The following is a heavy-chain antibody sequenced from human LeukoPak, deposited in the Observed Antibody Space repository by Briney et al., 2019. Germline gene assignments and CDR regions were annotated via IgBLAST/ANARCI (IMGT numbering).Heavy chain of an antibody. CDR3: ARRSGGYNYGGVINY. D-gene: IGHD4-23*01. J-gene: IGHJ4*02. CDR1: GGSISTSGYY. Sequence: SETLSLTCTVSGGSISTSGYYWGWIRQPPGKGLEWIGSIYYSGSTDYNPSLKSPVSIFVDTSKNQFSLKLTSVTAADTAVYYCARRSGGYNYGGVINYWGQGTLVTVSS. CDR2: IYYSGST. V-gene: IGHV4-39*01.